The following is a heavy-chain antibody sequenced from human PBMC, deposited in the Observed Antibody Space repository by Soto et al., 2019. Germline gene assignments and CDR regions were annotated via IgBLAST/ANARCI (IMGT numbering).Heavy chain of an antibody. CDR3: ARLGGYDPDYYYYGMDV. CDR2: IYPGDSDT. V-gene: IGHV5-51*01. Sequence: GESLKISCKGSGYRFTSYWIGWVRQMPGKGLEWMGIIYPGDSDTRYSPSFQGQVTISADKSISTAYLQWSSLKASDTAMYYCARLGGYDPDYYYYGMDVWGQGTTVTVSS. J-gene: IGHJ6*02. CDR1: GYRFTSYW. D-gene: IGHD5-12*01.